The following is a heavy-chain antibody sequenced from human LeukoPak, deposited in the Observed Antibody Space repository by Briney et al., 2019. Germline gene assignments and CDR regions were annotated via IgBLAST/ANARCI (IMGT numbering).Heavy chain of an antibody. CDR3: ARGGMVVPAAIVSYEDHWFDP. V-gene: IGHV1-18*01. Sequence: ASVKVSCKPSRYTFTSYVLNWVRQAPGQGVEGMGWMSVYNGEADYAERLQGRVTLTTDTSTSTTYMELRSLRPDDTAVYCCARGGMVVPAAIVSYEDHWFDPWGQGTLVTVSS. D-gene: IGHD2-2*02. CDR1: RYTFTSYV. J-gene: IGHJ5*02. CDR2: MSVYNGEA.